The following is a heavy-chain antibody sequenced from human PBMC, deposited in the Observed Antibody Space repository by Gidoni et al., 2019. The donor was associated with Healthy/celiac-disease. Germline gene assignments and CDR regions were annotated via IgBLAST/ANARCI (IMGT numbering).Heavy chain of an antibody. Sequence: QVQLQESRPGLVKPSETLSLTCTVPGGSISSYYWRWTRQPAGKGLEWIGRIYTSGSTDYTPTLKSRVTMSEDTSKNQFSLKLSSVTAADTAVYYCARDRSIVVVPAANNWVDPWGQGTLITVSS. V-gene: IGHV4-4*07. CDR2: IYTSGST. CDR3: ARDRSIVVVPAANNWVDP. D-gene: IGHD2-2*01. CDR1: GGSISSYY. J-gene: IGHJ5*02.